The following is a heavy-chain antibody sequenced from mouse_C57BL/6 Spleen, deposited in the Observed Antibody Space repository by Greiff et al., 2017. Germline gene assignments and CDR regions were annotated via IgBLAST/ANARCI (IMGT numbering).Heavy chain of an antibody. CDR3: ARKREITTVVDY. Sequence: QVQLQQSGAELARPGASVKMSCKASGYTFTSYTMHWVKQRPGQGLEWIGYINPSSGYTKYNQKFKDKATLTADKSSSTAYMQLSSLTSEDSAVYYCARKREITTVVDYWGQGTTLTVSS. V-gene: IGHV1-4*01. J-gene: IGHJ2*01. CDR2: INPSSGYT. CDR1: GYTFTSYT. D-gene: IGHD1-1*01.